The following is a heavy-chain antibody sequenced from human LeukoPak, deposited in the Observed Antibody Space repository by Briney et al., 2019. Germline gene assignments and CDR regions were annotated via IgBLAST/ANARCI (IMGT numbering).Heavy chain of an antibody. J-gene: IGHJ4*02. CDR3: ASRKKGMATAGFDS. D-gene: IGHD5-24*01. CDR2: IYPGDSDT. Sequence: GESLKISCKGSGYSFTSYWIGWVRQMPGKGLEWMGIIYPGDSDTRYSPSFQGHVIISAEKSISTAYLQWSSLKASDTALYYCASRKKGMATAGFDSWGQGTLVTVSS. V-gene: IGHV5-51*01. CDR1: GYSFTSYW.